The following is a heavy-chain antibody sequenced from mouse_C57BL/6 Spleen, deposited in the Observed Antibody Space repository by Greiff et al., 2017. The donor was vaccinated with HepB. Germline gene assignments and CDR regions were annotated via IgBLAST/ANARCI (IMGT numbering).Heavy chain of an antibody. J-gene: IGHJ1*03. CDR3: ERDPFITTVVANWYFDG. Sequence: EVQGVESGGGLVKPGGSLELSCAASGFTFSSYAMSWVRQTPEKRLEWVATISDGGSYTYYPDNVKGRFTISRDNAKNNLYLQMSHLKSEDTAMYSCERDPFITTVVANWYFDGWGTGTTVTVSS. CDR2: ISDGGSYT. D-gene: IGHD1-1*01. CDR1: GFTFSSYA. V-gene: IGHV5-4*01.